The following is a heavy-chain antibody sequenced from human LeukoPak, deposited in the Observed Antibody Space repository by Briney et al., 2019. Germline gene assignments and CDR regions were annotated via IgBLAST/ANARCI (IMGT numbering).Heavy chain of an antibody. Sequence: APVKASCTASGYTLTSFSISWVRQAPGHGLEWMGWISAYNGYKDYAQKLQGRVTMTTETSTNTAYMELRSLRSDDTAVYYCVRGDCSGVSCYLPEYFRHWGQGALVSVSS. D-gene: IGHD2-15*01. J-gene: IGHJ1*01. CDR2: ISAYNGYK. CDR1: GYTLTSFS. V-gene: IGHV1-18*01. CDR3: VRGDCSGVSCYLPEYFRH.